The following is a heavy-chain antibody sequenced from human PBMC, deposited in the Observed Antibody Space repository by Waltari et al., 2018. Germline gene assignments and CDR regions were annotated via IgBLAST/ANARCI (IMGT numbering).Heavy chain of an antibody. Sequence: QLQLQESGPGLVKPSETLSLTCTFSGGSISGGNQFWDWIRQPPGEGLEWIGRSSGSGNNNYNPSLRSRVTISVDTSKNQFSLKLSSVTAADTAVYFWARHADRGPAICGFDSWGQGTLVTVSS. CDR3: ARHADRGPAICGFDS. J-gene: IGHJ5*01. D-gene: IGHD2-2*01. CDR2: SSGSGNN. V-gene: IGHV4-39*01. CDR1: GGSISGGNQF.